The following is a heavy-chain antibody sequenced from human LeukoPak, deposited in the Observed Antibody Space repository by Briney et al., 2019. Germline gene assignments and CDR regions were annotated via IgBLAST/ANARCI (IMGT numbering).Heavy chain of an antibody. Sequence: GESLKISCKGSGYSFTSYWIGRVRQMPGKGLEWMGIIYPGDSDTRYSPSFQGQVTISADKSISTAYLQWSSLKASDTAMYYCARHKTAAAGGMDVWGQGTTVTVSS. CDR3: ARHKTAAAGGMDV. CDR1: GYSFTSYW. J-gene: IGHJ6*02. D-gene: IGHD6-13*01. V-gene: IGHV5-51*01. CDR2: IYPGDSDT.